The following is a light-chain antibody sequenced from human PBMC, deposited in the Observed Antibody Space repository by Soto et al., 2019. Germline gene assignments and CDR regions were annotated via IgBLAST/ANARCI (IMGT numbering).Light chain of an antibody. Sequence: EIVLTQSPATLSLSPGERATLSCRASQSVSSNYFAWYQQKPGQAPRLLIYDASTRATCIPDRFNGSGSGTDFTLTISRLEPEDFAVDYCQQYGSSQPYSFGQGTKLEIK. CDR3: QQYGSSQPYS. J-gene: IGKJ2*03. CDR2: DAS. V-gene: IGKV3-20*01. CDR1: QSVSSNY.